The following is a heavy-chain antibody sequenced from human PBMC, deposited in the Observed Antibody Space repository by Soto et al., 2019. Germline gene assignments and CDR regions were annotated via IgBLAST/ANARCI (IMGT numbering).Heavy chain of an antibody. V-gene: IGHV1-69*13. CDR3: ASTYYDILTGYFGAFDI. CDR2: IIPIFGTA. D-gene: IGHD3-9*01. CDR1: GGTFSSYA. Sequence: SVKVSCKASGGTFSSYAISWVRQAPGQGLEWMGGIIPIFGTANYAQKFQGRVTITADESTSTAYMELSSLKASDTAMYYCASTYYDILTGYFGAFDIWGQGTMVTVSS. J-gene: IGHJ3*02.